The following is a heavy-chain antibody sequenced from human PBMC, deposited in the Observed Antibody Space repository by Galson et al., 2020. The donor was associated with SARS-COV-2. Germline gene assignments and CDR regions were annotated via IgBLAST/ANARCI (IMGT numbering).Heavy chain of an antibody. V-gene: IGHV4-31*03. CDR3: ARGREPYGSRTNCPRLNWFDP. Sequence: SETLSLTCTISGDSINSGGYYWTWIRQHPGKGLEWIGDIYYSGSTSYNPSLKSRVTISVDTSKTEFSLRLTSVTAADTAVYYCARGREPYGSRTNCPRLNWFDPWGQGTLVTVSS. J-gene: IGHJ5*02. CDR2: IYYSGST. D-gene: IGHD2-2*01. CDR1: GDSINSGGYY.